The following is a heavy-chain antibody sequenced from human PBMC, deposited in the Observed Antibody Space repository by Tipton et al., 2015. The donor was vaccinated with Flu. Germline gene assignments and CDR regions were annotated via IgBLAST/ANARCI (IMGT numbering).Heavy chain of an antibody. CDR1: GGSISSSSYY. Sequence: TLSLTCTVSGGSISSSSYYWGWIRQPPGKGLEWIGSIYYSGSTYYNPSLKSRVTISVDTSKNQFSLKLSSVPAADTAVYYCARLYSGYDQGYSSSWPDYWGQGTLVTVSS. J-gene: IGHJ4*02. CDR3: ARLYSGYDQGYSSSWPDY. CDR2: IYYSGST. V-gene: IGHV4-39*07. D-gene: IGHD6-13*01.